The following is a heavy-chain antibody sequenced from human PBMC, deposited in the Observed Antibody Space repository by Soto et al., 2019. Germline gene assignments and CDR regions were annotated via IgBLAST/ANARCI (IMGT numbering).Heavy chain of an antibody. V-gene: IGHV4-39*01. CDR2: IYYGGST. CDR3: ARQRTSVVTQAYFDS. D-gene: IGHD2-21*02. Sequence: PSETLSLTCTVTGDSINNRSYYWGWIRQPPGKGLEWIGSIYYGGSTYNNPSLKSRVSMSVDTSKNQFSLKLRSVTAADTALYYCARQRTSVVTQAYFDSWGQGSLVTVSS. CDR1: GDSINNRSYY. J-gene: IGHJ4*02.